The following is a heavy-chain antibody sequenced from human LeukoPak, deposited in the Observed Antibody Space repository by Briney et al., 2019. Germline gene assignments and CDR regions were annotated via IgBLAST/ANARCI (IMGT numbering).Heavy chain of an antibody. CDR1: GFTVSTNY. CDR3: AREGTTGHGINDQGLDY. D-gene: IGHD4-17*01. CDR2: IYSGGGT. V-gene: IGHV3-66*01. Sequence: GGSLRLSCAASGFTVSTNYMSWVRQPPGKGLEWVSVIYSGGGTYYADSVKGRFTISRDNSNNTLYLQMNSLTAEDTAVYYCAREGTTGHGINDQGLDYWGQGTLVTVSS. J-gene: IGHJ4*02.